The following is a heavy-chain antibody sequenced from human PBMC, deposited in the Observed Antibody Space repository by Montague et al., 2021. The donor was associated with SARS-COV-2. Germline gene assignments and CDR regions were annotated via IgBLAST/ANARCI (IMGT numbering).Heavy chain of an antibody. Sequence: SETLSLTCIVSGASMRSYYWTWVRQSPGKGLEWIGYTYYSGSTSYAPSLKSRLTMTVDMSANQVSLTLMSVTAADSAVYYCARVEGVIGGITHFDYWGQGFLVSVSS. CDR3: ARVEGVIGGITHFDY. CDR2: TYYSGST. V-gene: IGHV4-59*01. J-gene: IGHJ4*02. CDR1: GASMRSYY. D-gene: IGHD2-21*01.